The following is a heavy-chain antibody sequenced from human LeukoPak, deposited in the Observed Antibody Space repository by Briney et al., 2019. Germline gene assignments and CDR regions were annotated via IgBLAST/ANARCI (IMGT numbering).Heavy chain of an antibody. D-gene: IGHD6-19*01. V-gene: IGHV3-7*01. CDR1: GFTFSNFW. Sequence: GGSLRLSCVTSGFTFSNFWMTWVRQAPGKGPEWLATIRQDGGDKWYVDSVKGRFTISRDNAKNSLYLQMNSLRAEDTAVYYCARGMTVAANWFDRWGQGTLVTVSS. CDR2: IRQDGGDK. CDR3: ARGMTVAANWFDR. J-gene: IGHJ5*02.